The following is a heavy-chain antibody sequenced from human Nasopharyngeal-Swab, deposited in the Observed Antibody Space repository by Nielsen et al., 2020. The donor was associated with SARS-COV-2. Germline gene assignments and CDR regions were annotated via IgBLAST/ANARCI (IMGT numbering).Heavy chain of an antibody. CDR2: IRNKDYGGTT. J-gene: IGHJ6*03. V-gene: IGHV3-49*03. CDR1: GFTFGDYA. CDR3: TRDFPFSVDTATRGYMDV. D-gene: IGHD5-18*01. Sequence: GESLKISCTASGFTFGDYAMNWFRQAQGKGLEWVTYIRNKDYGGTTEYAASVRGRFTISRDDSKNIAYLQMNGLTTEDTAVYYCTRDFPFSVDTATRGYMDVWGKGTTVTVSS.